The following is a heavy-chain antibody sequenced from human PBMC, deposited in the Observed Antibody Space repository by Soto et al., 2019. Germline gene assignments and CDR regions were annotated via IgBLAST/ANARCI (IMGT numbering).Heavy chain of an antibody. Sequence: GGSLRLSCAASGFTFSSYRMNWVRQAPGKGLEWVSSISSSSSYIYYADSVKGRFTISRDNAKNSLYLQMNSLRAEDTAVYYCAKPRAIWNYDYYGIEVWGQRTRVTV. CDR3: AKPRAIWNYDYYGIEV. CDR2: ISSSSSYI. V-gene: IGHV3-21*01. D-gene: IGHD3-3*01. J-gene: IGHJ6*02. CDR1: GFTFSSYR.